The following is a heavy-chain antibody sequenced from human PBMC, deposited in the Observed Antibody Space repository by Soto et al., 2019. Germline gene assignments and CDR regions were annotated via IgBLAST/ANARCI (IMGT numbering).Heavy chain of an antibody. V-gene: IGHV4-30-4*01. CDR2: IYHSGST. CDR1: GDSISSVDHY. CDR3: ARLRWETENNWFDP. Sequence: PSETLSLTCTVSGDSISSVDHYWSWIRQPPGKGQEWMGYIYHSGSTHYNPSLNSRLTISLDTSTNRFSLNLTSVTAADTAVYFCARLRWETENNWFDPWGQGALVTVSS. D-gene: IGHD1-26*01. J-gene: IGHJ5*02.